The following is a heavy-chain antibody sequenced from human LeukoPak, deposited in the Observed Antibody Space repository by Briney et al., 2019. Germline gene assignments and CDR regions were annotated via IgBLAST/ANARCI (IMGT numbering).Heavy chain of an antibody. CDR1: GFTFSSYS. V-gene: IGHV3-30*03. CDR2: ISYDGSNK. CDR3: ARDRRQYYYYYGMDV. J-gene: IGHJ6*02. D-gene: IGHD6-25*01. Sequence: GGSLRLSCAASGFTFSSYSMNWVRQAPGKGLEWVAVISYDGSNKYYADSVKGRFTISRDNSKNTLYLQMNSLRAEDTAVYYCARDRRQYYYYYGMDVWGQGTTVTVSS.